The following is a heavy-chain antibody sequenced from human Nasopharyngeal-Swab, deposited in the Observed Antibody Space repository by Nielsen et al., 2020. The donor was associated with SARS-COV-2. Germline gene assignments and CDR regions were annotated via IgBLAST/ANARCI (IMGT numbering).Heavy chain of an antibody. CDR3: AKEGATGWFDP. V-gene: IGHV4-59*11. Sequence: SETLSPTCTVSGVSITSQYWSWTRQPPGKGLEWIGYISHNSGTSYNSSLKSRVTMFMDTSKNQFSLRLTSVTAADTAVYYCAKEGATGWFDPCGQGTLVTVSS. J-gene: IGHJ5*02. CDR2: ISHNSGT. CDR1: GVSITSQY.